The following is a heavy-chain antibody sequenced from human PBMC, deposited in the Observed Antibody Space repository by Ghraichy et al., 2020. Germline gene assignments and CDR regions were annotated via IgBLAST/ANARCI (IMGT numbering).Heavy chain of an antibody. CDR3: ARETHNNYDY. V-gene: IGHV3-7*01. CDR1: GSTFTSYW. D-gene: IGHD4-11*01. J-gene: IGHJ4*02. CDR2: INQDGREK. Sequence: GESLNISCAASGSTFTSYWMSWVRQAPGKGLEWVASINQDGREKYYVDSVKGRFTFSRDNAKYSLYLQMNSLRAEDTAVYYCARETHNNYDYWGQGTLVTVSS.